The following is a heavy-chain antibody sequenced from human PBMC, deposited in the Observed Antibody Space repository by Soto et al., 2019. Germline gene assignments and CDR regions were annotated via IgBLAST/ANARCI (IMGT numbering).Heavy chain of an antibody. V-gene: IGHV1-2*04. CDR1: GYTFTGYY. CDR2: INPNSGGT. D-gene: IGHD3-10*01. Sequence: ASVKVSCKASGYTFTGYYMHWVRQAPGQGLGWMGWINPNSGGTNYAQKFQGWVTMTRDTSISTAYMELSRLRSDDTAVYYCARGGSATLLSFYSYYGMEVLGQGTTVSVSS. CDR3: ARGGSATLLSFYSYYGMEV. J-gene: IGHJ6*01.